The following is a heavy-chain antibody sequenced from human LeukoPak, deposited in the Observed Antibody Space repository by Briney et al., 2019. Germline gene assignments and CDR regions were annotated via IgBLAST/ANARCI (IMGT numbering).Heavy chain of an antibody. Sequence: GGSLRLSCAASGFTFSSYDMHWVRQATGKGLEWVSAIGYGGDTHYSGSVKGRFTISRANAKNSLYLQMNSLGAGDTAVYYCARGNILTGYTYWGQGTLVTVPS. CDR3: ARGNILTGYTY. CDR2: IGYGGDT. D-gene: IGHD3-9*01. J-gene: IGHJ4*02. CDR1: GFTFSSYD. V-gene: IGHV3-13*04.